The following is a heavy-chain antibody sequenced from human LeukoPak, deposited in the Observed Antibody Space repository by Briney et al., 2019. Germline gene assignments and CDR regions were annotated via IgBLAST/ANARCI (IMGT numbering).Heavy chain of an antibody. D-gene: IGHD1-26*01. J-gene: IGHJ4*02. Sequence: PSETLSLTCTVSGGSISSYYWSWIRQPPGKGLEWIGYIYYSGSTDYNPSLKGRVTISEDTSKNQFSLKLSSVTAADTAVYYCARQSSRGELPLAWIDYWGQGTLVTVSS. CDR2: IYYSGST. CDR3: ARQSSRGELPLAWIDY. V-gene: IGHV4-59*08. CDR1: GGSISSYY.